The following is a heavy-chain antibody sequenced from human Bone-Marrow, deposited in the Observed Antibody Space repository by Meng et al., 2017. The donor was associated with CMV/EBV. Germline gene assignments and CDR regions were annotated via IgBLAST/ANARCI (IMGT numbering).Heavy chain of an antibody. CDR2: TSYDGSNK. CDR3: ARGKGHFGDELPYYYSVDA. CDR1: GFRFNSYA. J-gene: IGHJ6*02. D-gene: IGHD3-10*01. Sequence: GESLKISCTASGFRFNSYAMHWVRQAPGKGLEWVAVTSYDGSNKYYADSVKGRFTISRDNSKNTLYMQMDSLRDEDTAVYYCARGKGHFGDELPYYYSVDAWVQGTTVTV. V-gene: IGHV3-30-3*01.